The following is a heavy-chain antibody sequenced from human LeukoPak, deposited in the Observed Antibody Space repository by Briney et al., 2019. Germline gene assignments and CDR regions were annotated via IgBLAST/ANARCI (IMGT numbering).Heavy chain of an antibody. Sequence: GGSLRLSCAASGFTFSNAWMSWVRQAPGKGLEWVSGIRGSGDITYYADSVKGRFTISRDNFKNTLYLQMNSLRAEDTAVYYCAKTRIVCTSVSCPGGGFDYWGHGTLVTVSS. J-gene: IGHJ4*01. V-gene: IGHV3-23*01. CDR2: IRGSGDIT. CDR3: AKTRIVCTSVSCPGGGFDY. D-gene: IGHD2-2*01. CDR1: GFTFSNAW.